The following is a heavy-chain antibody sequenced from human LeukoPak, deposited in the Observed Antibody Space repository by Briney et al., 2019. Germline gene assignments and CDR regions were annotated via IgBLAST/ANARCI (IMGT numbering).Heavy chain of an antibody. D-gene: IGHD3-3*01. V-gene: IGHV4-59*01. CDR2: IYYSGST. CDR3: ARGFEDYDFWSGLPRVYYYGMDV. Sequence: SETLSLTCTVSGGSISSYYWSWIRQPPGKGLEWIGYIYYSGSTNYNPSLKSRVTISVDTSKNQFSLKLSSVTAADTAVYYCARGFEDYDFWSGLPRVYYYGMDVWGQGTTVTVSS. J-gene: IGHJ6*02. CDR1: GGSISSYY.